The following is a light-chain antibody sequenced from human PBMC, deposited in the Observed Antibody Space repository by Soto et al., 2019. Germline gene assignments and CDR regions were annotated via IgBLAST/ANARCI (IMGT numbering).Light chain of an antibody. J-gene: IGKJ5*01. Sequence: IVLTQSPGTLSLSPWERATLSCRASQSVSSNYLAWYQQKPGQAPRLLIYDTSKRATGIPARFSGSGSGTDFTLTISSLEPEDFAVYYCQQRSNWPIITFGQGTRLEIK. CDR3: QQRSNWPIIT. CDR1: QSVSSNY. V-gene: IGKV3-11*01. CDR2: DTS.